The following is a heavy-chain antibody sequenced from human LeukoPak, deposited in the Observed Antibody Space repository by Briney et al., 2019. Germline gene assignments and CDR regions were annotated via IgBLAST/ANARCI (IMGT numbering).Heavy chain of an antibody. CDR1: AFTFNSYE. Sequence: PVGSLRLSCVGSAFTFNSYEVNWVRQAPGKGLEWVSYISSSGYTTNYADSVKGRFTISRDKANNSLSLQMHSLRAEDAALYYCAILSTTWAAGEDYWGQGTLVTVSS. V-gene: IGHV3-48*03. J-gene: IGHJ4*02. D-gene: IGHD3-9*01. CDR2: ISSSGYTT. CDR3: AILSTTWAAGEDY.